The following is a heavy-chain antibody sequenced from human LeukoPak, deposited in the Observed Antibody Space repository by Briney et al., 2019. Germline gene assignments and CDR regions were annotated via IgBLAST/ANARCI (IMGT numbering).Heavy chain of an antibody. Sequence: PGGSLRLSCAASGFTVSSNYMSWVRQAPGKGLEWVSVIYSGGSTYYADSVKGRFTISRDNSKNTLFLQMNSLRAEDTAVYYCARVEVATISAALDVWGQGITVTVSS. CDR2: IYSGGST. CDR1: GFTVSSNY. CDR3: ARVEVATISAALDV. V-gene: IGHV3-66*01. D-gene: IGHD5-12*01. J-gene: IGHJ6*02.